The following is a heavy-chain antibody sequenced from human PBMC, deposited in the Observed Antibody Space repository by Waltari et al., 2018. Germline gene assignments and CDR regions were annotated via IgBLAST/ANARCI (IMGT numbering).Heavy chain of an antibody. J-gene: IGHJ3*02. CDR2: IYYSGST. CDR3: ARERSSGWYGVLGAFDI. CDR1: GGSISSHY. Sequence: QVQLQESGPGLVKPSETLSLTCTVSGGSISSHYWSWIRQPPGKGLEWIGYIYYSGSTNYNPSLKVRGTIAVDTAKNQVSLKLSFVTAADTAVYYCARERSSGWYGVLGAFDIWGQGTMVTVSS. D-gene: IGHD6-19*01. V-gene: IGHV4-59*11.